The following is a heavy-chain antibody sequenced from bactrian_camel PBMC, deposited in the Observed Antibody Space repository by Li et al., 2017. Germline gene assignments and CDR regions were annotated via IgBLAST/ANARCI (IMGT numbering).Heavy chain of an antibody. Sequence: VQLVESGGGSVQAGGSLRLSCAASGYSVSTGCMAWFRQKSGKEREGVAGAGIYTGGRNAYYDDSVKGRFTVTLDTAGNAVYLEMNRLRPEDTGVYYCAATRETLYGGTWPNPGQYTYWGQGTQVTVS. CDR3: AATRETLYGGTWPNPGQYTY. V-gene: IGHV3S31*01. CDR2: IYTGGRNA. J-gene: IGHJ4*01. CDR1: GYSVSTGC. D-gene: IGHD6*01.